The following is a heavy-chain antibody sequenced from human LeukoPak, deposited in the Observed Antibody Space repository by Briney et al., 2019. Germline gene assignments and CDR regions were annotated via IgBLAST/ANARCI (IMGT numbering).Heavy chain of an antibody. Sequence: PGGSLRLSCAASGFTFSSYGMHWVRQAPGKGLEWVAFIRYDGSNKYYADSVKGRFTISRDNSKNTLYLQMNSLRAEDTAVYYCASHYDFWSGHHYWGQGTLVTVSS. D-gene: IGHD3-3*01. V-gene: IGHV3-30*02. CDR2: IRYDGSNK. J-gene: IGHJ4*02. CDR1: GFTFSSYG. CDR3: ASHYDFWSGHHY.